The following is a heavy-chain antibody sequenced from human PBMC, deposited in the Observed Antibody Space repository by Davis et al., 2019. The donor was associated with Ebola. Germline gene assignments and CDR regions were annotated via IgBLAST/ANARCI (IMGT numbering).Heavy chain of an antibody. V-gene: IGHV3-30*03. CDR2: ISYDGSNK. Sequence: GESLKISCAASGFTFSSYGMHWARQAPGTGLEWVAVISYDGSNKYYADSVKGRFTISRDNSKNTLYLQMNSLRAEDTAVYYCAGTYYYDSSGYNLDYWGQGTLVTVSS. J-gene: IGHJ4*02. D-gene: IGHD3-22*01. CDR1: GFTFSSYG. CDR3: AGTYYYDSSGYNLDY.